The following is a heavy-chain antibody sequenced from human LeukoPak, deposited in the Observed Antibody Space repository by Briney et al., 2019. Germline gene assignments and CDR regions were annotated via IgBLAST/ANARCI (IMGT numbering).Heavy chain of an antibody. CDR1: GFTFSSYW. V-gene: IGHV3-74*01. CDR3: ASRVNGACSFDY. CDR2: INSDGSST. D-gene: IGHD2-8*01. J-gene: IGHJ4*02. Sequence: QPGGSLRLSCAASGFTFSSYWMHWVRQAPGKGLVWVSRINSDGSSTSYADSAKGRFTISRDNAKNTLYLQMNSLRAEATAVYYCASRVNGACSFDYWGQGTLVTVSS.